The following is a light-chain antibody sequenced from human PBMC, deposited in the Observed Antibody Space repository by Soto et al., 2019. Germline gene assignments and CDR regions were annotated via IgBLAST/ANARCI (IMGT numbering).Light chain of an antibody. CDR1: SSKIGGNS. V-gene: IGLV1-51*01. Sequence: QSVLTQPPSVSAAPGQKVTISCSRCSSKIGGNSVSWYQHLPGTAPKLLIYDDNKRPSGIPDRFSGSKSGTAATLGITGFXTGDEADYYCESWDISLSAHVFGTGTRSPS. CDR2: DDN. J-gene: IGLJ1*01. CDR3: ESWDISLSAHV.